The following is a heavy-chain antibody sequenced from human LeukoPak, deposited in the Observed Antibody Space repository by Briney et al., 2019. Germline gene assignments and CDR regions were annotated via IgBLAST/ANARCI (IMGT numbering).Heavy chain of an antibody. CDR3: ARSGYSKSIWFDP. CDR2: INPSGGTK. Sequence: GASVKISCKASGFKFTNFYFHWVRQAPGQGLGWMGIINPSGGTKTYAQKFQGNITMTRDTSTSTVYKEMTSLTSEGTAVYYCARSGYSKSIWFDPWGQGTLVTVSS. CDR1: GFKFTNFY. V-gene: IGHV1-46*01. D-gene: IGHD1-26*01. J-gene: IGHJ5*02.